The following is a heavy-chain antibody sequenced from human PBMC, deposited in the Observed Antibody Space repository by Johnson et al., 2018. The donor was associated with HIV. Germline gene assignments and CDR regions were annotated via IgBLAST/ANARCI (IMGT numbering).Heavy chain of an antibody. V-gene: IGHV3-20*04. CDR3: AREQELIGGRAFDI. J-gene: IGHJ3*02. Sequence: VQLVESGGGVARPGGSLRLSCVASGFTFDDYGMSWVRQAPGKGLVWVSRMNGDGSSTTYADSVKGRFTISRDNAKNTLYLQMNSLRVEDTAVYYCAREQELIGGRAFDIWGQGTMVTVSS. CDR2: MNGDGSST. CDR1: GFTFDDYG. D-gene: IGHD6-13*01.